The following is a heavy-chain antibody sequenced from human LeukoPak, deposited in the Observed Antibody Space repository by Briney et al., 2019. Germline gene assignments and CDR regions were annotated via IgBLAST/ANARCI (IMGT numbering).Heavy chain of an antibody. J-gene: IGHJ4*02. V-gene: IGHV3-13*01. CDR3: ARGPDYYDSSGFVDY. D-gene: IGHD3-22*01. CDR1: GFTFSSYD. Sequence: GGSLRLSCAASGFTFSSYDMHWVRQATGKGLEWVSAIGTAGDTYYPGSVKGRFTISRENAKNSLYLQMNSLRAGDTAVYYRARGPDYYDSSGFVDYWGQGTLVTVSS. CDR2: IGTAGDT.